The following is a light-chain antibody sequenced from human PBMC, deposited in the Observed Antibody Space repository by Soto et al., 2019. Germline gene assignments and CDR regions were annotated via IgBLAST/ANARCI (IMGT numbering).Light chain of an antibody. J-gene: IGKJ5*01. CDR1: QIVDNNY. CDR2: KIF. V-gene: IGKV3-20*01. CDR3: QQYNNLPLT. Sequence: EIVFTQSPGTLALSPGERATLTCRASQIVDNNYLAWYQQKSGQAPRLLIYKIFSRATGIPDRFSGSGSGTEFTLTISSLQSEDFAVYYCQQYNNLPLTFGQGTRLEIK.